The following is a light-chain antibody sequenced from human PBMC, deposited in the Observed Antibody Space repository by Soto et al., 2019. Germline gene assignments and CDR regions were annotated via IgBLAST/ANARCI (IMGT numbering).Light chain of an antibody. J-gene: IGLJ3*02. CDR2: DVS. CDR3: SSYTSSSTPGV. V-gene: IGLV2-14*01. CDR1: SSDVGAYNS. Sequence: QSALTQPASVSGSPGQSITISCTGTSSDVGAYNSVSWYQQHPGKAPKVMIYDVSYRPSGVSNRFSGSKSGNTASLTISGLQAEDEADYYCSSYTSSSTPGVFGGGTKVTVL.